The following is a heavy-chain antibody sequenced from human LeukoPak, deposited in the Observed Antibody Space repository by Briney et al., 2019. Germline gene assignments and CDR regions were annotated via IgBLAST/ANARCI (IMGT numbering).Heavy chain of an antibody. J-gene: IGHJ4*02. V-gene: IGHV3-21*01. CDR3: VRLRRNSDTSGFYYYCDF. Sequence: SSGSLCLSCLASGYTFSSYSLNWVRQPPGKGLEWVSSISVRSNYIYYADSVRGRFRISRDDARDSLFLEMNCLRAEDTAVYYCVRLRRNSDTSGFYYYCDFWGQGTLVTVSS. CDR1: GYTFSSYS. CDR2: ISVRSNYI. D-gene: IGHD3-22*01.